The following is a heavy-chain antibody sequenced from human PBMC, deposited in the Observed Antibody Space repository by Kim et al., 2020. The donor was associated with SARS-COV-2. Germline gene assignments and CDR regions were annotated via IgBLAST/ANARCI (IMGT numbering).Heavy chain of an antibody. CDR3: AKEYDSVPQSDYSI. CDR2: IRPTGGAA. CDR1: GFRFSDYS. Sequence: GGSLRLSCAASGFRFSDYSMSWVRQAPGKGLEWVSLIRPTGGAASYADSIQGRFTVTRDDSMNTLYLQMSGLRAEDTAVYYCAKEYDSVPQSDYSIWGQGILVTVSS. V-gene: IGHV3-23*01. D-gene: IGHD3-22*01. J-gene: IGHJ4*02.